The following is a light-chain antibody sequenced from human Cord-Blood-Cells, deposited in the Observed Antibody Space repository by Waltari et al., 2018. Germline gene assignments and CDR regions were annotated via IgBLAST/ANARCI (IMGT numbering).Light chain of an antibody. CDR1: RIDVGRYNL. Sequence: QSALTHPAAVSGSPGQSIPISCTGTRIDVGRYNLVSWYQQHPGKAPELRIDEGSKRPSGVSNRFSGSKSGNTASLTNSGLQAEDEADYYCCSYAGRSTVFGGGTKLTVL. J-gene: IGLJ3*02. V-gene: IGLV2-23*01. CDR2: EGS. CDR3: CSYAGRSTV.